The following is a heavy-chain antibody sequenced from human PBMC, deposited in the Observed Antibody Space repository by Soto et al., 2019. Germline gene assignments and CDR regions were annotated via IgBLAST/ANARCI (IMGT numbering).Heavy chain of an antibody. V-gene: IGHV4-34*01. CDR3: ARGLYSSSWSYFDS. Sequence: QVQLQQWGAGLLKPSETLSLTCAVYGGSFSGYYWSWIRQPPGKGLEWIGEINHSGSTNYNPSLKSRVTISVDTSKNQFSLTLSSVTAADTAVYYCARGLYSSSWSYFDSWGQGTLVTVSS. CDR2: INHSGST. J-gene: IGHJ4*02. CDR1: GGSFSGYY. D-gene: IGHD6-13*01.